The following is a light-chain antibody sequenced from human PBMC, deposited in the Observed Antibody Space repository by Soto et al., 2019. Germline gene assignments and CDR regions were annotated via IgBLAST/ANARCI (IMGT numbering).Light chain of an antibody. CDR1: QSISDN. V-gene: IGKV3D-15*03. CDR3: QQYNDWPPWT. J-gene: IGKJ1*01. Sequence: ETVITQPPATLSLSKRERATLSCRASQSISDNLAWYQQKPGQAPRLVIYTASIRATGIPARFSGSGSGTEFTLTISILQSEDSAIYYCQQYNDWPPWTFGQGTKV. CDR2: TAS.